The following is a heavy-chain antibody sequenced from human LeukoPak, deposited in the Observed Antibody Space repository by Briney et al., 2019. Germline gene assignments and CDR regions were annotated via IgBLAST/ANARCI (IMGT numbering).Heavy chain of an antibody. D-gene: IGHD3-3*01. CDR2: IKQDGSEK. V-gene: IGHV3-7*01. J-gene: IGHJ3*02. CDR3: ARILEFWCGHHEGGDFDI. Sequence: GGSLRPSCAASGFTFSSYWMSWVRQAPGKGLEWVANIKQDGSEKYYVDSVKGRFTISRDNAKNSLYLQMNSLRAEDTAVYYCARILEFWCGHHEGGDFDIWGQDKMVTVSS. CDR1: GFTFSSYW.